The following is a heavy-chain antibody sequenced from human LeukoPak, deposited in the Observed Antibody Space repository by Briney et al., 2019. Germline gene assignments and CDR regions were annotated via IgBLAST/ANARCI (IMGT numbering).Heavy chain of an antibody. Sequence: SETLSLTCTIPGGSVSSGDYYWSWIRQPPGKGLEWIGYIYYSGSTYYNPSLKSRVTISVDTSKNQFSLKLSSVTAADTAVYYCARGDYACFDYWGQGTLVTVSS. J-gene: IGHJ4*02. CDR2: IYYSGST. D-gene: IGHD4-17*01. V-gene: IGHV4-30-4*08. CDR1: GGSVSSGDYY. CDR3: ARGDYACFDY.